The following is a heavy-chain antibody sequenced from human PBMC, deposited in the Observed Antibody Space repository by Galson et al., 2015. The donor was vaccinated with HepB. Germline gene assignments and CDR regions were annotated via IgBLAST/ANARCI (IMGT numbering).Heavy chain of an antibody. Sequence: CAISGDSVSSNSAAWNWIRQPPSRGLEWLGRTYYRSKWYNHYAVSVKSRITINPDTSKNQFSLQLSSVTPDDTAVYYCARSRGDLDCWGRGTLVAVSS. CDR1: GDSVSSNSAA. V-gene: IGHV6-1*01. CDR2: TYYRSKWYN. J-gene: IGHJ4*02. D-gene: IGHD3-10*01. CDR3: ARSRGDLDC.